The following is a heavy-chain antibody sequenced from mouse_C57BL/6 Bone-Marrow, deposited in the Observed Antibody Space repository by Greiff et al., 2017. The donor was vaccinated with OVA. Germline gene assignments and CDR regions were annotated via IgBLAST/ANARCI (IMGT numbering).Heavy chain of an antibody. Sequence: EVKVVESGGGLVQPGGSLKLSCAASGFTFSDYGMAWVRQAPRKGPEWVAFISNLAYSIYYADTVTGRFTISRENAKNTLYLEMSSLRSEDTAMYYCAREGNWDLGFDYWGQGTTLTVSS. V-gene: IGHV5-15*01. CDR2: ISNLAYSI. CDR3: AREGNWDLGFDY. J-gene: IGHJ2*01. CDR1: GFTFSDYG. D-gene: IGHD4-1*01.